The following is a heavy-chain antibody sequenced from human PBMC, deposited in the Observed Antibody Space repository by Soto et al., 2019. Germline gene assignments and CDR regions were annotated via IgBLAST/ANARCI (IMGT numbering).Heavy chain of an antibody. V-gene: IGHV1-3*01. CDR1: GYTFIKYA. Sequence: ASVKVSCKASGYTFIKYALHWVRQAPGQRPEWMGWINADKGDTKNSQKFQGRVTFTRDTSATTTYMELNSLRSEDTAVYYCARGFRAVATTVYDAFDIWG. CDR3: ARGFRAVATTVYDAFDI. D-gene: IGHD6-19*01. CDR2: INADKGDT. J-gene: IGHJ3*02.